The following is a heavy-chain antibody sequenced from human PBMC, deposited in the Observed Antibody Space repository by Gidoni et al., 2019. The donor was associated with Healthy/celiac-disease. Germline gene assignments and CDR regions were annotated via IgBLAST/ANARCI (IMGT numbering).Heavy chain of an antibody. D-gene: IGHD6-19*01. CDR2: IYYSGST. J-gene: IGHJ5*02. Sequence: QVQLQESGPGLVKPSETLSLTCTVSGGSISSYYWSWIRQPPGKGLEWIGYIYYSGSTNYNPSLKSRVTISVDTSKNQFSLKLSSVTAADTAVYYCARAQSSGWYWFDPWGQGTLVTVSS. CDR3: ARAQSSGWYWFDP. CDR1: GGSISSYY. V-gene: IGHV4-59*01.